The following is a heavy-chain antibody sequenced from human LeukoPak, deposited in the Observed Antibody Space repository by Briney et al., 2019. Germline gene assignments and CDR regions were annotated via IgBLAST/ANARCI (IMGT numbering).Heavy chain of an antibody. D-gene: IGHD7-27*01. CDR1: GFTFSSYS. V-gene: IGHV3-21*01. CDR2: ISSSSSYI. Sequence: GESLRLSCAASGFTFSSYSMNWVRQAPGKGLEWVSSISSSSSYIYYADSVKGRFTISRDNSKNTLYLQMNSLRAEDTAVYYCVRDGSSWGNFDYWGQGTLVSVSS. J-gene: IGHJ4*02. CDR3: VRDGSSWGNFDY.